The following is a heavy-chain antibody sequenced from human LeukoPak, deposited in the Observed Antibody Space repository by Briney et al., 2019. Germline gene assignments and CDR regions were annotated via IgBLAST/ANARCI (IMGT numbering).Heavy chain of an antibody. D-gene: IGHD6-13*01. V-gene: IGHV4-38-2*02. CDR1: GYSISSGYY. Sequence: SETLSLTCTVSGYSISSGYYWGWIRQPPGKGLEWIGSIYHSGSTYYNPSLKSRVTISVDTSKNQFSLKLSSVTAADTAVYYCARVRAAAGTHFDYWGQGTLVTVSS. CDR3: ARVRAAAGTHFDY. CDR2: IYHSGST. J-gene: IGHJ4*02.